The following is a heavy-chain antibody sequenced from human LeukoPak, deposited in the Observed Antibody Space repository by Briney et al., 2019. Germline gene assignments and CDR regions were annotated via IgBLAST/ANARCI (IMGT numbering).Heavy chain of an antibody. Sequence: NPSETLSLTCTVSGGSISSSSYYWGWIRQPPGKGLEWIGSIYYSGSTYYSPSLKSRVTISVDRSKNQFSLKLSSVTAADTAVYYCAREYSSSWFENWFDPWGQGTLVTVSS. CDR1: GGSISSSSYY. J-gene: IGHJ5*02. CDR2: IYYSGST. V-gene: IGHV4-39*07. D-gene: IGHD6-13*01. CDR3: AREYSSSWFENWFDP.